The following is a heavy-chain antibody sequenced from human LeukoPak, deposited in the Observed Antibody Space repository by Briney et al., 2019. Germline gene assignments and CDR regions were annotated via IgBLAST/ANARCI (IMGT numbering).Heavy chain of an antibody. Sequence: SQTLSLTCTVSGYSISSGYYWGWIRQPPGKGLEWIGSIYHSGSTYYNPSLKSRVTISVDTSKNQFSLKLSSVTAADTAVYYCARGFSSGWYYFDYWGQGTLVTVSS. D-gene: IGHD6-19*01. V-gene: IGHV4-38-2*02. CDR3: ARGFSSGWYYFDY. CDR1: GYSISSGYY. CDR2: IYHSGST. J-gene: IGHJ4*02.